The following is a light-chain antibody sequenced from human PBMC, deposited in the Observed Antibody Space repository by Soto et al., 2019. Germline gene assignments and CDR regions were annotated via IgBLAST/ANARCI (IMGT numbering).Light chain of an antibody. J-gene: IGKJ5*01. CDR2: GAS. CDR3: QQYGSSPRIT. CDR1: QSVSSSY. V-gene: IGKV3-20*01. Sequence: EMVMTQSPATLSVSPGERATRSCRASQSVSSSYLAWYQQKPGQAPRLLIYGASSRATGIPDRFSGSGSGTDFTLTISRLEPEDFAVYYCQQYGSSPRITFGQGTRLEIK.